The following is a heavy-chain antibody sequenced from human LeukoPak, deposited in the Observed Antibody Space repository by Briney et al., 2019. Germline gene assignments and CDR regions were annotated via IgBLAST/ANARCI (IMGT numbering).Heavy chain of an antibody. J-gene: IGHJ2*01. D-gene: IGHD2-2*01. CDR3: ANPRAMPTGVGRYFDL. V-gene: IGHV3-23*01. Sequence: GGSLRLSCAASGFTFSSYSMSWIRQAPGKGLDWVSAISVGGEDTYYPDSVKGRFTISRDNSKNTLYLQMNSLRVEDTGISSCANPRAMPTGVGRYFDLWGRGTLVTVSS. CDR2: ISVGGEDT. CDR1: GFTFSSYS.